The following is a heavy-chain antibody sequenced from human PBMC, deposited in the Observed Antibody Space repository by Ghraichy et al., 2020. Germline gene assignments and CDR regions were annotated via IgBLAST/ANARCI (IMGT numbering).Heavy chain of an antibody. J-gene: IGHJ4*02. CDR2: IYWNDDK. CDR1: GFSLSTSGVS. CDR3: AHRRWRKKDPNYYDSSGYYLLLDY. V-gene: IGHV2-5*01. Sequence: SGPTLVKPTQTHTLTCTFSGFSLSTSGVSVGWIRQPPGKALEWLALIYWNDDKRYSPSLKSRLTITKDTSKNQVVLTMTNMDPVDTATYYCAHRRWRKKDPNYYDSSGYYLLLDYWGQGTLVTVSS. D-gene: IGHD3-22*01.